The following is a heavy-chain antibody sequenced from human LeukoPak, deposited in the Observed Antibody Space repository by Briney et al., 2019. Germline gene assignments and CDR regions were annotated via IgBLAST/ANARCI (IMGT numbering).Heavy chain of an antibody. J-gene: IGHJ5*02. CDR3: ARVVRFTFGGVIVGNWFDP. D-gene: IGHD3-16*02. CDR2: IYYSGST. V-gene: IGHV4-39*07. CDR1: GGSISSSSYY. Sequence: SETLSLTCTVSGGSISSSSYYWGWIRQPPGKGLEWIGSIYYSGSTYYNPSLKSRVTISVDTSKNQFSLKLSSVTAADTAVYYCARVVRFTFGGVIVGNWFDPWGQGTLVTVSS.